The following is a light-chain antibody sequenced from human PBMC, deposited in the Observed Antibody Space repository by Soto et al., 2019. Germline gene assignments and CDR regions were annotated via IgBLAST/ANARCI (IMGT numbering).Light chain of an antibody. CDR1: QDISNY. V-gene: IGKV1-39*01. CDR3: QQSLSIPPT. J-gene: IGKJ1*01. Sequence: DIQMTQSPSSLSASVGDRVTITCQASQDISNYLNWYQQKPGKAPKLLIFAASSLHSGVPSRFSGSGSGTDFTFTISSLQPEDVATYYCQQSLSIPPTFGQGTKVAI. CDR2: AAS.